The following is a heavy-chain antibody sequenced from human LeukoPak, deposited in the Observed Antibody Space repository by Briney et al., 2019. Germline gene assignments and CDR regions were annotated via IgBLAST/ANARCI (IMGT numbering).Heavy chain of an antibody. CDR2: IYPGDSDT. CDR3: ARRTRIAAAATPYYFDY. J-gene: IGHJ4*02. D-gene: IGHD6-13*01. Sequence: GESLKISCKGSGYSFTSYWIGWVRQMPGKGLEWMGIIYPGDSDTRYSPSFQGQVTISADKSISTAYLQWSSLKASDTAMYYRARRTRIAAAATPYYFDYWGQGTLVTVSS. CDR1: GYSFTSYW. V-gene: IGHV5-51*01.